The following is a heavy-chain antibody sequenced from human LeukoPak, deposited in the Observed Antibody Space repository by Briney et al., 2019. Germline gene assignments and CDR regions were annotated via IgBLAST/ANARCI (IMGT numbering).Heavy chain of an antibody. CDR1: GFTFTSYS. CDR3: AREPGDSSGWSE. V-gene: IGHV3-21*01. CDR2: ISSSSNYI. Sequence: PGGSLRLSCAASGFTFTSYSMNWVRQAPGKGLEWVSSISSSSNYIYYADSVKGRFTISRDSAKNSLYLQMNSLRAEDTAVYYCAREPGDSSGWSEWGQGTLVTVSS. D-gene: IGHD6-19*01. J-gene: IGHJ4*02.